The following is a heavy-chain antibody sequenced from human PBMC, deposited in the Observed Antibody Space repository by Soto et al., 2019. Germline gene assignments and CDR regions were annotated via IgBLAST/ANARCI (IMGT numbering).Heavy chain of an antibody. V-gene: IGHV4-59*01. J-gene: IGHJ4*02. Sequence: SETLSLTCTVSGGSISSNYWSWIRQPPGKGLEWIGYIYDRGSTNYKPSLKRRVTISLDTSKNQFSLKLTSVTAADTAVYYCARYLGGLGSFDYWGQGTLVTVSS. CDR3: ARYLGGLGSFDY. CDR1: GGSISSNY. D-gene: IGHD1-26*01. CDR2: IYDRGST.